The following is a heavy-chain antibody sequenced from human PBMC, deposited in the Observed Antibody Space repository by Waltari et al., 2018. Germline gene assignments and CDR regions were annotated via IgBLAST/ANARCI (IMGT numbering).Heavy chain of an antibody. CDR1: GGSFSGYY. V-gene: IGHV4-34*01. J-gene: IGHJ6*03. D-gene: IGHD2-2*01. CDR2: INHSGSP. Sequence: QVQLQQWGAGLLKPSETLSLTCAVYGGSFSGYYWSWIRQPPGKGLGWMGEINHSGSPTQNPSLKSRVTISVETSKNQFSLKLSSVTAADTAVYYCARVRYCSSTSCYRGYYYYMDVWGKGTTVTVSS. CDR3: ARVRYCSSTSCYRGYYYYMDV.